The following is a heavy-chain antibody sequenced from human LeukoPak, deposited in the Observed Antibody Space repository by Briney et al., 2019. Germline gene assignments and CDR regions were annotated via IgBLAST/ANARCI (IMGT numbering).Heavy chain of an antibody. CDR3: VRDNDFWSGYYSPTRGYFDY. CDR1: GFTFSSHG. J-gene: IGHJ4*02. CDR2: IRYDGSNE. D-gene: IGHD3-3*01. Sequence: GGSLRLSYAASGFTFSSHGMHWVRQAPGKGLEWVSFIRYDGSNEYYGDSVKGRFTISRDNSKNTLYMQMNSLRGEDAAVYYCVRDNDFWSGYYSPTRGYFDYWGQGTLVTVSS. V-gene: IGHV3-30*02.